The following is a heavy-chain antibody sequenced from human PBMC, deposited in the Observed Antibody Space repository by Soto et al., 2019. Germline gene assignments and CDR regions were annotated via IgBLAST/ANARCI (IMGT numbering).Heavy chain of an antibody. Sequence: ASVKVSCKASGYTFTSYYIHWVRQAPGQGLEWMGWINAGNGNTKYSQKFQGRVTITRDTSASTAYMELSSLRSEDTAVYYCARDPILTADFAYWGQGTLVTVSS. CDR1: GYTFTSYY. J-gene: IGHJ4*02. D-gene: IGHD2-21*02. CDR2: INAGNGNT. CDR3: ARDPILTADFAY. V-gene: IGHV1-3*01.